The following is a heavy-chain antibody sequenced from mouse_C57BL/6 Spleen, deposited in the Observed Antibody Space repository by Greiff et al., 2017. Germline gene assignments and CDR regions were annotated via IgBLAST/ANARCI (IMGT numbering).Heavy chain of an antibody. J-gene: IGHJ1*03. CDR2: IYPGNGDT. Sequence: QVQLQQSGAELVRPGASVKMSCKASGYTFTSYNMHWVKQRPRQGLEWIGAIYPGNGDTTYNKKFKGKATLTVDKSSSTAYMQLSSLTSEDSAVYLWASAVGPRYFDVWGTGTTATVSS. V-gene: IGHV1-12*01. D-gene: IGHD4-1*01. CDR1: GYTFTSYN. CDR3: ASAVGPRYFDV.